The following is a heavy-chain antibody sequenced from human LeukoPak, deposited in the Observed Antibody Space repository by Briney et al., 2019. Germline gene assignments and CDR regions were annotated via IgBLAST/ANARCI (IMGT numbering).Heavy chain of an antibody. Sequence: GRSLRLSCAASGFTFSSYAMHWVRQAPGKGLEWVAVISYDGSNKYYADSVKGRFTISRDNSKNTLYLQMNSLRAEDTAVYYCAREKGGQLYYFDYWGQGTLVTVSS. CDR1: GFTFSSYA. CDR3: AREKGGQLYYFDY. V-gene: IGHV3-30-3*01. D-gene: IGHD2-2*01. CDR2: ISYDGSNK. J-gene: IGHJ4*02.